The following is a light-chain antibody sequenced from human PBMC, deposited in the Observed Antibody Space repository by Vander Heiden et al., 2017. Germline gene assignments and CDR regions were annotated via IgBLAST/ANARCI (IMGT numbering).Light chain of an antibody. CDR2: WAF. Sequence: DIVMTQSPDSLAVSLGERATINCKSSQSILYSSNNKNYLAWYQQKPGQPPKLLIYWAFTRESGVPDRFSGSGSGIDFTLTISSLQAEDVAVYYCQQYYSTPHTFGQGTKLEI. CDR3: QQYYSTPHT. J-gene: IGKJ2*01. V-gene: IGKV4-1*01. CDR1: QSILYSSNNKNY.